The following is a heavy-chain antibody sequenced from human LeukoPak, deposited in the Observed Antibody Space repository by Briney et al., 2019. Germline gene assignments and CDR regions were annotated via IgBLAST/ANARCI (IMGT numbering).Heavy chain of an antibody. CDR1: GGSISSYY. V-gene: IGHV4-59*01. J-gene: IGHJ6*03. Sequence: SETLSLTCTVSGGSISSYYWSRIRQPPGKGLEWIGYIQNTGSTNYNPSLKSRVTISGDMSKNQLSLKLSSVTAADTAVYYCAKTNGVANDILTGFYYFYYMDVWGNGTTVTVSS. CDR3: AKTNGVANDILTGFYYFYYMDV. D-gene: IGHD3-9*01. CDR2: IQNTGST.